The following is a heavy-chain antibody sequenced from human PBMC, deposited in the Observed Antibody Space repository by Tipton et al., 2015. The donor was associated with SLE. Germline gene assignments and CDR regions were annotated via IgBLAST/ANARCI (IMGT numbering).Heavy chain of an antibody. J-gene: IGHJ3*02. Sequence: SLRLSCAASGFTFSSYGMHWVRQAPGKGLEWVAFIRYDGSNKYYADSVKGRFTISRDNSKNTLYLQMNSLRAEDTAVYYCAKDGGIQGAFDIWGQGTMVTVSS. CDR2: IRYDGSNK. D-gene: IGHD3-16*01. CDR3: AKDGGIQGAFDI. V-gene: IGHV3-30*02. CDR1: GFTFSSYG.